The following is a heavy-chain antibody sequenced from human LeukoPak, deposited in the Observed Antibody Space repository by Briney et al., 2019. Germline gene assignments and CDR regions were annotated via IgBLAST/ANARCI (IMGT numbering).Heavy chain of an antibody. V-gene: IGHV3-74*01. J-gene: IGHJ4*02. CDR1: GFTFGSHW. CDR2: INSDGSTT. CDR3: ARVMYYYHSSGSIAVYYFDY. Sequence: GGSLRLSCAASGFTFGSHWMHWVRQAPGKGLVWISRINSDGSTTSYAYSVKGRFTISRDNATNTMSLHMTSLRADDTPVYYCARVMYYYHSSGSIAVYYFDYWGQGTLVTVSS. D-gene: IGHD3-22*01.